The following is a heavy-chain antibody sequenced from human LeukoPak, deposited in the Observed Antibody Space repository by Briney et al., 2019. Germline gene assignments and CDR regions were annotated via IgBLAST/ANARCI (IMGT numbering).Heavy chain of an antibody. V-gene: IGHV1-18*01. CDR3: ARVLSPIGNYYIDY. D-gene: IGHD2/OR15-2a*01. CDR1: GYTFTSYG. CDR2: ISAYNGNT. J-gene: IGHJ4*02. Sequence: ASVKVSCKASGYTFTSYGISWVRQAPGQGLEWMGWISAYNGNTNYAQKLQGRVTMTTDTSTSTAYMELRSLRSDDTAVYYCARVLSPIGNYYIDYWGQGTLVTVSS.